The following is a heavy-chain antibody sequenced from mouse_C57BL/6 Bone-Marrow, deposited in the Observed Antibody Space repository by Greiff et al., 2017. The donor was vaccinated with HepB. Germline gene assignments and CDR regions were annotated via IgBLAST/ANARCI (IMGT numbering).Heavy chain of an antibody. CDR2: ISNGGGST. CDR1: GFTFSDYY. J-gene: IGHJ2*01. D-gene: IGHD1-1*01. V-gene: IGHV5-12*01. Sequence: EVQLVESGGGLVQPGGSLKLSCAASGFTFSDYYMYWVRQTPEKRLEWVAYISNGGGSTYYPDTVKGRFTISRDNAKNTLYLQMSRLKSEDTSMYYCARHPDPNYYGSSYFDYWGQGTTLTVSS. CDR3: ARHPDPNYYGSSYFDY.